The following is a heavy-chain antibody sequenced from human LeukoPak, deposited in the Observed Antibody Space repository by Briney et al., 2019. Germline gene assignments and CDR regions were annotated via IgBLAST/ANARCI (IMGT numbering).Heavy chain of an antibody. CDR3: ARGLHCSGGSCYSSSWFDP. Sequence: ASVKVSCKASGYTFTSYDINWVRQATGQGLEWMGWMNPNSGNTGYAQKFQGRVTMTRNTSISTAHMELSSLRSEDTAVYYCARGLHCSGGSCYSSSWFDPWGQGTLVTVSS. V-gene: IGHV1-8*01. J-gene: IGHJ5*02. D-gene: IGHD2-15*01. CDR1: GYTFTSYD. CDR2: MNPNSGNT.